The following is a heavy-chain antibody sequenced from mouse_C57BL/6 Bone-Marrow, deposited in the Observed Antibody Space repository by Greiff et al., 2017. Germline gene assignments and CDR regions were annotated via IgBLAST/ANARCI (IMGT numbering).Heavy chain of an antibody. CDR3: ARWGTTVVARGY. CDR2: INPYNGGT. CDR1: GYTFTDYY. J-gene: IGHJ2*01. V-gene: IGHV1-19*01. D-gene: IGHD1-1*01. Sequence: EVQLQESGPVLVKPGASVKMSCKASGYTFTDYYMNWVKQSHGKSLEWIGVINPYNGGTSYNQKFKGKATLTVDKSSSTAYMELNSLTSEDSAVYYCARWGTTVVARGYWGQGTTLTVSS.